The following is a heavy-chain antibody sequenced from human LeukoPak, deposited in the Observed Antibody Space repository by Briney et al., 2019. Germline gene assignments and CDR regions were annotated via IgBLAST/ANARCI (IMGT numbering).Heavy chain of an antibody. D-gene: IGHD3-10*01. Sequence: ASVKVSCTASGYTFTGYYLHWVRQAPGQGLEWMGWINPDSGGTDYAQKFQGRVTMTRDTSISTAYMELSRLTSDDTAVYYCARDYYGSGNNWFDPWGQGTLVTVSS. CDR3: ARDYYGSGNNWFDP. J-gene: IGHJ5*02. CDR2: INPDSGGT. CDR1: GYTFTGYY. V-gene: IGHV1-2*02.